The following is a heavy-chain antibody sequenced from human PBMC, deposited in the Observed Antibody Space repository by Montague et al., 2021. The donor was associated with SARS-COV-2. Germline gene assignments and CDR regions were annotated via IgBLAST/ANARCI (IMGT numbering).Heavy chain of an antibody. D-gene: IGHD1-14*01. CDR3: ARGTMTADAFDI. Sequence: SETLSLTCTVSGASVGSSDWGWIRQSPGKGLEWIGYFYSVGSTDCNPSLKSRATISRDTSKNQFSLKVRSVTAADTAVYYCARGTMTADAFDIWGQGTMVTVSS. J-gene: IGHJ3*02. CDR1: GASVGSSD. V-gene: IGHV4-59*02. CDR2: FYSVGST.